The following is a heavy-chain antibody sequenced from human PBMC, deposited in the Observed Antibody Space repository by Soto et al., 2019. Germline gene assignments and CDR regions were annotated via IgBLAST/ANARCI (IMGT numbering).Heavy chain of an antibody. V-gene: IGHV3-74*03. Sequence: QPGGSLRLSCAASGFTFSSYWIHWVRQVPGKGLVWVSHIDSDGNSTTYADSVKGRFTISRDNAKNTVYLQMNSLRAEDTAAYYCVRDDVGVGIDYWGLGTLVTVSS. CDR3: VRDDVGVGIDY. D-gene: IGHD1-26*01. J-gene: IGHJ4*02. CDR2: IDSDGNST. CDR1: GFTFSSYW.